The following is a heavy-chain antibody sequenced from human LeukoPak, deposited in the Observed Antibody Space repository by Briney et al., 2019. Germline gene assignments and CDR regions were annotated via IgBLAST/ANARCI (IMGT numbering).Heavy chain of an antibody. V-gene: IGHV3-74*01. CDR2: IDSDDGGT. Sequence: GGSLRLSCAASGFTFSRDWIHWVRQVPGKGLVWVSRIDSDDGGTSYADSVKGRFTISRDNAKKTLYLQMNSLRVEDTAVYYCLVILTEPTSPSPDGLDIWGQGTMVTVSS. J-gene: IGHJ3*02. D-gene: IGHD2-15*01. CDR1: GFTFSRDW. CDR3: LVILTEPTSPSPDGLDI.